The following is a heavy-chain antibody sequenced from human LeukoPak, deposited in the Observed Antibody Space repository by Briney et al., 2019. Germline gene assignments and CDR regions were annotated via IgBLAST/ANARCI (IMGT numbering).Heavy chain of an antibody. V-gene: IGHV4-34*01. Sequence: SETLSLTCAVYGXSFSGYYGSWIRQPPGKGLEWIGEINHSGSTNYNPSLKSRVTISVDTSKNQFSLKLSSVTAADTAVYYCARSTWNFDYWGQGTLVTVSS. CDR3: ARSTWNFDY. CDR1: GXSFSGYY. CDR2: INHSGST. D-gene: IGHD2-2*01. J-gene: IGHJ4*02.